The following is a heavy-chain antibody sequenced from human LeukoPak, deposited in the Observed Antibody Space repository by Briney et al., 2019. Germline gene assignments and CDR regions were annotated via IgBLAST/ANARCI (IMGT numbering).Heavy chain of an antibody. D-gene: IGHD2-21*01. J-gene: IGHJ6*03. CDR3: ARESWQMWYYYYYMDV. V-gene: IGHV4-34*01. CDR1: GGSFSGYY. Sequence: SETLSLTCAVYGGSFSGYYWSWIRQPPGKGLEWIGETNHSGSTNYNPSLKSRVTISVDTSKNQFSLKLSSVTAADTAVYYCARESWQMWYYYYYMDVWGKGTTVTVSS. CDR2: TNHSGST.